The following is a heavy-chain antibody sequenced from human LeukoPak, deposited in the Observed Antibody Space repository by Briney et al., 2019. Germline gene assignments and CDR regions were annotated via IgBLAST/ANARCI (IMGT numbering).Heavy chain of an antibody. CDR1: GGSIRTSSYY. CDR2: IYYSGSA. J-gene: IGHJ6*04. CDR3: ARGEEYWFV. D-gene: IGHD2/OR15-2a*01. V-gene: IGHV4-39*07. Sequence: SETLSLTCTVSGGSIRTSSYYWGWIRQPPGKGLEWIGNIYYSGSANYNPSLKSRVTISVDTSKNQFSLKLSSVTAADTAVYYCARGEEYWFVWGKGTTVTVSS.